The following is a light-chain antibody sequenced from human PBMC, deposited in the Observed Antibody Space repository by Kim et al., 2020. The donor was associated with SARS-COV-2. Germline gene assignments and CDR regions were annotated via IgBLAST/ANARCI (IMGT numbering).Light chain of an antibody. V-gene: IGLV3-1*01. J-gene: IGLJ2*01. CDR2: QDS. CDR1: KLGDKY. Sequence: VSPGQTARITCSGDKLGDKYACWYQQKPGQSPVLVIYQDSKRPSGIPERFSGSNTGNTATLTISGTQAMDEADYYCQAWDSSTVGCGGGTQLTVL. CDR3: QAWDSSTVG.